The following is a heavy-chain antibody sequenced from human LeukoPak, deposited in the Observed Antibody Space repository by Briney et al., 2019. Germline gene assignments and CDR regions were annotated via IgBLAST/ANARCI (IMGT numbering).Heavy chain of an antibody. CDR3: ATDSKGGYDYYYYGMDV. CDR2: ISSSSTYI. J-gene: IGHJ6*02. Sequence: GGSLRLSCAASGFTFSSYSMNWVRQAPGKGLEGVSSISSSSTYISYADSVKGRFTISRHNAKNSLYLQMNRLRAEDTAVYYCATDSKGGYDYYYYGMDVWGQGTTVTVSS. V-gene: IGHV3-21*01. CDR1: GFTFSSYS. D-gene: IGHD2-15*01.